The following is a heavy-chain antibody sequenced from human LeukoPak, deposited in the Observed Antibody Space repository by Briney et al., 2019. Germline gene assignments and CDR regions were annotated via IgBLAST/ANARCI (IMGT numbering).Heavy chain of an antibody. CDR1: GFTFSSYS. V-gene: IGHV3-21*01. CDR2: IISSSSYI. CDR3: ASYDSSGYYPIFDY. J-gene: IGHJ4*02. Sequence: GGSLRLSCAASGFTFSSYSMNWVRQAPGKGLEWVSSIISSSSYIYYADSVKGRFTISRDNAKNSLYLQMNSLRAEDTAVYYCASYDSSGYYPIFDYWGQGTLVTVSS. D-gene: IGHD3-22*01.